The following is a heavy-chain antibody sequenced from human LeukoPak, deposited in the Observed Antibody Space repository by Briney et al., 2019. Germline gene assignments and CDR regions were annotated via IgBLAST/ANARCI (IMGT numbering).Heavy chain of an antibody. CDR3: AKGGVATPPDYYYGMDV. Sequence: GGSLRLSCAASGFTFSSYGMHWVRQAPGKGLEWVAVISYDGSNKYYADSVKGRFTISRDNSKNTLYPQMNSLRAEDTAVYHCAKGGVATPPDYYYGMDVWGQGTTVTVSS. J-gene: IGHJ6*02. CDR2: ISYDGSNK. D-gene: IGHD3-3*01. V-gene: IGHV3-30*18. CDR1: GFTFSSYG.